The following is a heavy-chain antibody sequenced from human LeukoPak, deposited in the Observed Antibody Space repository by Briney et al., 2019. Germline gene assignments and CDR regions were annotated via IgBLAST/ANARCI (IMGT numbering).Heavy chain of an antibody. Sequence: GGSHRLSCAASGFTFSNAWMSWVRQAPGKGLEWVGRIKSKTDGETTDYAAPVKGRFSISRDDSKNTLYLQMNSLKTEDTAVYYCTTDPGKNYYDSSGYYYVGIFDYWGQGTLVTVSS. J-gene: IGHJ4*02. CDR3: TTDPGKNYYDSSGYYYVGIFDY. V-gene: IGHV3-15*01. CDR2: IKSKTDGETT. CDR1: GFTFSNAW. D-gene: IGHD3-22*01.